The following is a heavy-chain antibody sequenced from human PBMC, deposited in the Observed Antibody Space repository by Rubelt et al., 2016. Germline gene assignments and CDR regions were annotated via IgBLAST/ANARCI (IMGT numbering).Heavy chain of an antibody. CDR1: GGSISSSSYY. J-gene: IGHJ3*02. V-gene: IGHV4-39*07. Sequence: QLQLQESGPGLVKPSETLSLTCTVSGGSISSSSYYWGWIRQPPGKGLEWIGEINHSGSTNYNPSLKSRVTISVDTSKNQFSLKLSSVTAADTAVYYCARWRRDAFDIWGQGTMVTVSS. CDR3: ARWRRDAFDI. CDR2: INHSGST.